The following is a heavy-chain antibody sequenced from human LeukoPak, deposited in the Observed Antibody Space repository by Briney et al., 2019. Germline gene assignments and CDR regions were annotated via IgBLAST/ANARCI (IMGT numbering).Heavy chain of an antibody. V-gene: IGHV1-18*01. CDR3: AREEILSTRYCSGGSCYLGQHYYYGMDV. J-gene: IGHJ6*02. D-gene: IGHD2-15*01. CDR2: ISAYNGNT. CDR1: GYTFTSYG. Sequence: ASVKVSGKASGYTFTSYGISWVRQAPGQGLEWMGWISAYNGNTSYAQKLQGRVTMTTDTSTSTAYMELRSLRSDDTAVYYCAREEILSTRYCSGGSCYLGQHYYYGMDVWGQGTTVTVSS.